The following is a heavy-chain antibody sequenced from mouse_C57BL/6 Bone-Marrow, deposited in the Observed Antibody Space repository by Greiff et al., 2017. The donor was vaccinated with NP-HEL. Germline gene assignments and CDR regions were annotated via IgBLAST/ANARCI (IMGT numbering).Heavy chain of an antibody. CDR3: ARSVRGGYFDV. CDR1: GFTFSDYG. V-gene: IGHV5-17*01. CDR2: ISSGSSTI. Sequence: EVKLMESGGGLVKPGGSLKLSCAASGFTFSDYGMHWVRQAPEKGLEWVAYISSGSSTIYYTDTVKGRFTISRDNAKNTLFLQMTSVRSEDTAMYCCARSVRGGYFDVWGTGTTVTVSS. J-gene: IGHJ1*03.